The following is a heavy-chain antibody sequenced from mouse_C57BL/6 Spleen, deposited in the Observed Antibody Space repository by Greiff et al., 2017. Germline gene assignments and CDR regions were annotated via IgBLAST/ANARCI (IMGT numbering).Heavy chain of an antibody. J-gene: IGHJ1*03. CDR1: GYSITSGYY. V-gene: IGHV3-6*01. CDR2: ISYDGSN. CDR3: ARDFDV. Sequence: EVQLQQSGPGLVKPSQSLSLTCSVTGYSITSGYYWNWIRQFPGNKLEWMGYISYDGSNNYNPSLKNRISITRDTSKNQFFLKLNSVTTEDTATYYCARDFDVWGTGTTVTVSS.